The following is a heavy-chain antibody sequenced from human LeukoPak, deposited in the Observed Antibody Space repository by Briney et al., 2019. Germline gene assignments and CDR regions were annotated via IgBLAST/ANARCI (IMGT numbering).Heavy chain of an antibody. D-gene: IGHD6-13*01. J-gene: IGHJ1*01. CDR2: IYSGGST. CDR1: GFTVSSNY. CDR3: AKGVAAAGAQH. Sequence: SGGSLRLSCAVSGFTVSSNYMSWVRQAPGKGLEWVSVIYSGGSTYYADSVKGRFTISRDNSKNTLYLQMNSLRAEDTAVYYCAKGVAAAGAQHWGQGTLVTVSS. V-gene: IGHV3-66*01.